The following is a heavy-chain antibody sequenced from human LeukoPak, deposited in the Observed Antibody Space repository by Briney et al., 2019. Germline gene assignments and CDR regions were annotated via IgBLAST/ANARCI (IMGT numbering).Heavy chain of an antibody. J-gene: IGHJ4*02. CDR3: ARARMMPLDLDWLLD. D-gene: IGHD3-9*01. Sequence: GGSLRLSCAASGFTFSSYSMNWVRQAPGKGLEWVSSISSSSSYIYYADSVKGRFTISRDNAKNSLYLQMNSLRAEDTAVYYCARARMMPLDLDWLLDWGQGTLVTVSS. CDR1: GFTFSSYS. CDR2: ISSSSSYI. V-gene: IGHV3-21*01.